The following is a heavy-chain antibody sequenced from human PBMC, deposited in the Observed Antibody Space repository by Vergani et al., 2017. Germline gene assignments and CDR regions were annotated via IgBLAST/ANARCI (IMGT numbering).Heavy chain of an antibody. D-gene: IGHD3-22*01. CDR1: GYSFTSYW. Sequence: EVPLVQSGAEVKKPGESLRISCKGSGYSFTSYWISWVRQMPGKGLGWMGRMDPSDSYTNYSPSFQGHVTISADKSISTAYLQWSSLKASDTAMYYCARLRTYYYDSSGPTGWFDPWGQGTLVTVSS. J-gene: IGHJ5*02. V-gene: IGHV5-10-1*01. CDR2: MDPSDSYT. CDR3: ARLRTYYYDSSGPTGWFDP.